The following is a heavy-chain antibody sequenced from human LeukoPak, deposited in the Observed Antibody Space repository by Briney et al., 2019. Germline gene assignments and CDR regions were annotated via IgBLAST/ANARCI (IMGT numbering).Heavy chain of an antibody. Sequence: SETLSLTCTASGGSISSYYWSWIRQPPGKGLEWIGYIYYSGSTNYNPSLKSRVTISVDTSKNQFSLKLSSVTAADTAVYYCARERSDDGWSYPDYWGQGTLVTVSS. D-gene: IGHD2-15*01. CDR1: GGSISSYY. J-gene: IGHJ4*02. CDR3: ARERSDDGWSYPDY. V-gene: IGHV4-59*12. CDR2: IYYSGST.